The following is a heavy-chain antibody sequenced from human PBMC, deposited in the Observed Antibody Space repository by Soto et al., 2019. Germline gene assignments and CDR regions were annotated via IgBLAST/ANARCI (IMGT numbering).Heavy chain of an antibody. CDR2: IIPIFGTA. D-gene: IGHD2-15*01. CDR3: ARAHSGGSGAYFDY. Sequence: QVQLVQSGAEVKKPGSSVKVSCKASGGTFSSYAISWVRQAPGQGLEWMGGIIPIFGTANYAQKFQGRVTSTADETTTTAYMELRIPGSEDTAGYYCARAHSGGSGAYFDYWGQGALVTVSS. J-gene: IGHJ4*02. V-gene: IGHV1-69*12. CDR1: GGTFSSYA.